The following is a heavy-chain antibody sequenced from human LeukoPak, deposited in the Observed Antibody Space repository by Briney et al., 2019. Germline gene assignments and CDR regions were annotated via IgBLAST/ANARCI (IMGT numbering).Heavy chain of an antibody. CDR1: GFTFSSYS. J-gene: IGHJ4*02. V-gene: IGHV3-48*04. CDR3: ARELMTTVTMPFDY. Sequence: GGSLRLSCAASGFTFSSYSMNWVRQAPGKGLEWVSYISSGSSPIYYADSVKGRFTISRDNAKDSLYLQMNSLRADDTAVYYCARELMTTVTMPFDYWGQGTLVTVSS. CDR2: ISSGSSPI. D-gene: IGHD4-17*01.